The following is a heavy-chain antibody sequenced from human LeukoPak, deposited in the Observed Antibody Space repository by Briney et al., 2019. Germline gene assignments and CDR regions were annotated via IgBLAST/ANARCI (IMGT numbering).Heavy chain of an antibody. CDR3: ARDGTAAGLYFDF. D-gene: IGHD6-13*01. CDR2: IKYDGSEK. CDR1: GFTFSSYW. Sequence: GGSLRLSCAVSGFTFSSYWMNWVRQAPGKGLEWVASIKYDGSEKYCVDSVKGRFTISRDNAKNSLYLQMNGLRTEDTAVYYCARDGTAAGLYFDFWGQGTLVTVSS. J-gene: IGHJ4*02. V-gene: IGHV3-7*01.